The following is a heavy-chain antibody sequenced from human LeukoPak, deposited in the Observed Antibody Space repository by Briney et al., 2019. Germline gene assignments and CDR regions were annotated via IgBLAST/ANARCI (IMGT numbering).Heavy chain of an antibody. Sequence: ETLSLTCTVSGGSVSSGSYYWSWVRQAPGKGLEWVANIKQEGSEKYYVDSVKGRFTISRDNAKNSLYLQMNSLRAEDTAVYYCARDKSYGDSSDDWGQGTLVTVSS. V-gene: IGHV3-7*01. J-gene: IGHJ4*02. CDR3: ARDKSYGDSSDD. CDR1: GGSVSSGSYY. D-gene: IGHD4-17*01. CDR2: IKQEGSEK.